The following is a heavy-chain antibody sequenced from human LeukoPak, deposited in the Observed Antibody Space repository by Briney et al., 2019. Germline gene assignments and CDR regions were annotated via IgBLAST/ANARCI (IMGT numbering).Heavy chain of an antibody. CDR2: ISAYTGNT. Sequence: GASLKVSCKASGYTFTNYGISWVRQAPGQGLEWMGWISAYTGNTNYAQNFQGRVTMTTDTSTSTAFMELRSLRSDDTAVYYCARSGVGYFYDNTGYYPLDCWGQGTLVTVSS. D-gene: IGHD3-22*01. V-gene: IGHV1-18*01. CDR1: GYTFTNYG. J-gene: IGHJ4*02. CDR3: ARSGVGYFYDNTGYYPLDC.